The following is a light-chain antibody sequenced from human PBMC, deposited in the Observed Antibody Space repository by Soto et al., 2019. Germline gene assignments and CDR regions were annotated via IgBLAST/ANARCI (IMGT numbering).Light chain of an antibody. J-gene: IGLJ1*01. V-gene: IGLV2-11*01. CDR2: DVS. CDR1: SSDVGGYKY. Sequence: QSALTQPPSVSGSPGQSVTISCTGSSSDVGGYKYVSWYQQHPGKAPKFMIYDVSKRPSGVPDRFFGSKSGNTASLTISGLQAEDEADYYCCSYAGSYTYVFGTGTKVTVL. CDR3: CSYAGSYTYV.